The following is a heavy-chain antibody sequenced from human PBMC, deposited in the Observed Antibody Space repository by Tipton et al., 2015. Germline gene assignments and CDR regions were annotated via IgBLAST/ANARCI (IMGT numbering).Heavy chain of an antibody. CDR3: ARGYGDLARYFDV. CDR1: RFRFSNFA. V-gene: IGHV3-30*04. CDR2: ASYDGSKK. J-gene: IGHJ4*02. D-gene: IGHD4-17*01. Sequence: SLRLSCAASRFRFSNFAMHWVRQPPGKGLEWVAVASYDGSKKYYADSVKGRFTISRDNSKSTLHLQMNSLSDEDTAVYYCARGYGDLARYFDVWGQGTLVTVSS.